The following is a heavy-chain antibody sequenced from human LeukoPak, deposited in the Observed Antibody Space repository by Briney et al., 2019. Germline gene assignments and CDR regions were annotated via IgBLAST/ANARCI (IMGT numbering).Heavy chain of an antibody. V-gene: IGHV3-30-3*01. CDR1: GFTFSSYA. Sequence: GGSLRLSCAASGFTFSSYAMHWVRQAPGKGLEWVGVISYDGSNKLYADSVKGRLNISRHNYKNTLYLKMNSLRAEDTAVYYCARVRVSGGGVRGVISRYGMDVWGQGTTVTVSS. CDR3: ARVRVSGGGVRGVISRYGMDV. CDR2: ISYDGSNK. D-gene: IGHD3-10*01. J-gene: IGHJ6*02.